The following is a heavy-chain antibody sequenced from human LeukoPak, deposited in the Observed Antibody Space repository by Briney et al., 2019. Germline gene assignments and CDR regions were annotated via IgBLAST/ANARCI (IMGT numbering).Heavy chain of an antibody. CDR3: ASRRAVGYRDAFDN. D-gene: IGHD3-16*02. CDR1: GGSISSGDYY. J-gene: IGHJ3*02. Sequence: SETLSLTCTVSGGSISSGDYYWSWIRQPPGKGLEWIGYIYYSGSTYYNPSLKSRVTISVDTSKNQFSLKLSSVTAADTAVYYCASRRAVGYRDAFDNWGQGTMVTVSS. V-gene: IGHV4-30-4*08. CDR2: IYYSGST.